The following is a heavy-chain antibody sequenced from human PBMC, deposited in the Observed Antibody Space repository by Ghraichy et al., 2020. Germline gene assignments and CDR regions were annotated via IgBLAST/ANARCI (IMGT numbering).Heavy chain of an antibody. D-gene: IGHD6-19*01. V-gene: IGHV1-46*01. Sequence: ASVKVSCKASGYTFTSYYMHWVRQAPGQGLEWMGIINPSGGSTSYAQKFQGRVTMTRDTSTSTVYMELSSLRSEDTAVYYCARDQSIAVAGTFHYFDYWGQGTLVTVSS. CDR1: GYTFTSYY. CDR2: INPSGGST. J-gene: IGHJ4*02. CDR3: ARDQSIAVAGTFHYFDY.